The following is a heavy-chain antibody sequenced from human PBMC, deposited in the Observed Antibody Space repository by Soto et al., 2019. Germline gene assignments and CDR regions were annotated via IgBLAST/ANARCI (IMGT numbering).Heavy chain of an antibody. J-gene: IGHJ6*03. CDR3: ARAGPTYYDFWSGYYIPSYYYYYMDV. V-gene: IGHV1-2*04. CDR1: GYTFTGYC. Sequence: ASVKVSCKASGYTFTGYCMHWVRQAPGQGLEWMGWINPNSGGTNYAQKFQGWVTMTRDTSISTAYMELSRLRSDDTAVYYCARAGPTYYDFWSGYYIPSYYYYYMDVWGKGTTVTVSS. CDR2: INPNSGGT. D-gene: IGHD3-3*01.